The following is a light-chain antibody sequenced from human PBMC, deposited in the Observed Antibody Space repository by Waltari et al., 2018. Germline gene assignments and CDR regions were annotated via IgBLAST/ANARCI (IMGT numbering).Light chain of an antibody. CDR1: QSVSSN. Sequence: EIVMTQSPATLSVSPGERATLSCRASQSVSSNLVWYQKKPGQAPRLLIYDASTRATGIPARCSGSGSGTEFTLTISSLQSEDFAVYHCQQYNNWPRVFGPGTKVDIK. V-gene: IGKV3-15*01. J-gene: IGKJ3*01. CDR3: QQYNNWPRV. CDR2: DAS.